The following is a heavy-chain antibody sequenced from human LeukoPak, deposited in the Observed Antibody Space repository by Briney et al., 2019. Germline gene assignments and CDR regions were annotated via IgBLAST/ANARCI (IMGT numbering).Heavy chain of an antibody. J-gene: IGHJ5*02. CDR3: AKAPTLDIVVVFDP. D-gene: IGHD2-2*03. CDR2: ISYDGSNK. Sequence: GALRLSCAASGFTFSSYSMHWVRQAPGKGLEWVAVISYDGSNKYYADSVKGRFTISRDNSKNTLYLQMNSLRAEDTAVYYCAKAPTLDIVVVFDPWGQGTLVTVSS. V-gene: IGHV3-30*18. CDR1: GFTFSSYS.